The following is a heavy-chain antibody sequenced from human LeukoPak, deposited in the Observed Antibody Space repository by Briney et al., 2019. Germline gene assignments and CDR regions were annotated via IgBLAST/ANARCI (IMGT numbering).Heavy chain of an antibody. V-gene: IGHV3-30-3*01. J-gene: IGHJ4*02. CDR3: ARDFGYTYGHSLDY. CDR1: GFTFSSHT. D-gene: IGHD5-18*01. CDR2: ILYDGSNK. Sequence: GRSLRLSCAASGFTFSSHTIHWVRQAPGKGLEWVALILYDGSNKYYADSVKGRFTISRDNSKNTLYLQMNSLRTEDTAVYYCARDFGYTYGHSLDYWGQGTLVTVSS.